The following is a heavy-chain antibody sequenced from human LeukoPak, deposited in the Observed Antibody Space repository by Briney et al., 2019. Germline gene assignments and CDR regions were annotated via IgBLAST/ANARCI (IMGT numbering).Heavy chain of an antibody. CDR3: ARQGWGYYYYMDV. Sequence: PSETLSLTCAVYGGSFSGYYWSWIRQPPGKGLEWIGEINHSGSTNYNPPLKSRVTISVDTSKNQFSLKLSSVTAADTAVYYCARQGWGYYYYMDVWGKGTTVTISS. D-gene: IGHD3-16*01. V-gene: IGHV4-34*01. CDR1: GGSFSGYY. J-gene: IGHJ6*03. CDR2: INHSGST.